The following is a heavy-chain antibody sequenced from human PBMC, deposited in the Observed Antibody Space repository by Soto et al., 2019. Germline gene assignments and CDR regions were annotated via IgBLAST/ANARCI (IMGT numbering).Heavy chain of an antibody. CDR3: ASLFGSQGFNLNYYYDGMDV. V-gene: IGHV3-33*01. Sequence: GGSLRLSCAASGFTFSSYGMHWVRQAPGKGLEWVAVIWYDGSNKYYADSVKGRFTISRDNSKNTLYLQMNSLRAYDTALYYFASLFGSQGFNLNYYYDGMDVWGQGTTVTVAS. CDR2: IWYDGSNK. CDR1: GFTFSSYG. J-gene: IGHJ6*02. D-gene: IGHD1-26*01.